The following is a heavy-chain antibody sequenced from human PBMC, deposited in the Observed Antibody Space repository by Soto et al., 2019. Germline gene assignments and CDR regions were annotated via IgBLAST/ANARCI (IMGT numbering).Heavy chain of an antibody. Sequence: SVKVSCKASGGTFSSYAISWVRQAPGQGLEWMGGIIPIFGTANYAQKFQGRVTITADESTSTAYMELSSLRSEGTAVYYCARVHSSSWYWFDPWGQGTLVTVSS. CDR3: ARVHSSSWYWFDP. CDR1: GGTFSSYA. V-gene: IGHV1-69*13. CDR2: IIPIFGTA. D-gene: IGHD6-13*01. J-gene: IGHJ5*02.